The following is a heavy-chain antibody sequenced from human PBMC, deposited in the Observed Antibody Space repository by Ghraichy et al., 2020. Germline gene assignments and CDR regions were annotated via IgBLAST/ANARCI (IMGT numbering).Heavy chain of an antibody. Sequence: SETLSLTCTVSGGSISSYYWSWIRQPPGKGLEWIGYIYYSGSTNYNPSLKSRVTISVDTSKNQFSLKLSSVTAADTAVYYCARHRATNGDYAIDYWGQGTLVTVSS. CDR3: ARHRATNGDYAIDY. CDR1: GGSISSYY. CDR2: IYYSGST. D-gene: IGHD4-17*01. J-gene: IGHJ4*02. V-gene: IGHV4-59*08.